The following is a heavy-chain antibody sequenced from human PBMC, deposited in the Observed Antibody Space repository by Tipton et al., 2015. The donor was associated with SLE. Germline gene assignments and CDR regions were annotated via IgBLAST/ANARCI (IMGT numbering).Heavy chain of an antibody. CDR1: GDSIYSSSFY. Sequence: TLSLTCTVSGDSIYSSSFYWGWVRQPPGKGLEWVGSFYYTGRSYSNPSLKSRVTISADTSKNQFFLKVNSMTAADTAIYYCARHPPGPPLAGWFDPWGQGTLVTVSS. CDR3: ARHPPGPPLAGWFDP. J-gene: IGHJ5*02. CDR2: FYYTGRS. V-gene: IGHV4-39*01.